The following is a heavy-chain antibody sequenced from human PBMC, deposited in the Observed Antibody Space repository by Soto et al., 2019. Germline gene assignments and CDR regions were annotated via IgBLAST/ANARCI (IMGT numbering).Heavy chain of an antibody. V-gene: IGHV1-69*12. J-gene: IGHJ5*02. CDR3: AGGMVVAATGGDLDWFDP. CDR2: IIPIFGTA. D-gene: IGHD2-15*01. Sequence: QVQLVQSGAEVKKPGSSVKVSCKASGGTFSSYAISWVRQAPGQGLEWMGGIIPIFGTANYAQKFQGRVTITADESTGTACMELSSRRSEDTAGSYWAGGMVVAATGGDLDWFDPWGQGTLVTVSS. CDR1: GGTFSSYA.